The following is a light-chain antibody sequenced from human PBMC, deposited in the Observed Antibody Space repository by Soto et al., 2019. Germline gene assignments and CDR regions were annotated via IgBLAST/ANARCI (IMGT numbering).Light chain of an antibody. J-gene: IGKJ4*01. CDR3: QQLRMYPST. CDR1: QDIAIY. CDR2: AAS. V-gene: IGKV1-9*01. Sequence: IQLTQSPSSLSASVGDRVTITCRASQDIAIYLAWYQQTPGEAPKLLIYAASTLYGGVPSRFSGSGSGTDFALTITSLQAEDFATYYCQQLRMYPSTFGGGTKGDIK.